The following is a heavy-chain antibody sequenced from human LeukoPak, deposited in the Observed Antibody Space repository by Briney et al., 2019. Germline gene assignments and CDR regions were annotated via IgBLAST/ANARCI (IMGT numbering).Heavy chain of an antibody. D-gene: IGHD3/OR15-3a*01. CDR1: GGSISSSSYY. V-gene: IGHV4-39*01. CDR2: IYYSGST. Sequence: SETLSLTCTVSGGSISSSSYYWGWIRQPPGKGLEWTGSIYYSGSTYYNPSLKSRVTISVDTSKNQFSLKLSSVTAADTAVYYCARQGKGLKRETNWFDPWGQGTLVTVSS. CDR3: ARQGKGLKRETNWFDP. J-gene: IGHJ5*02.